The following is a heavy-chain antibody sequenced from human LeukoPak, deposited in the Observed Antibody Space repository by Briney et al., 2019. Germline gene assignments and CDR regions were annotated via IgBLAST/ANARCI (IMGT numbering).Heavy chain of an antibody. J-gene: IGHJ5*02. CDR1: GGSISSSSYY. Sequence: PSETLSLTCTVSGGSISSSSYYWGWIRQPPGKGLEWIGSIYYSGSTYYNPSLKSRVTISVDTSKNQFSLKLSSVTAADTAVYYCAREMATGGDDPWGQGTLVTVSS. CDR3: AREMATGGDDP. V-gene: IGHV4-39*07. CDR2: IYYSGST. D-gene: IGHD5-24*01.